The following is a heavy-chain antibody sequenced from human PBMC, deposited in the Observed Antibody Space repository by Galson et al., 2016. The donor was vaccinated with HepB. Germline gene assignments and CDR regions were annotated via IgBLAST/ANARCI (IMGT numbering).Heavy chain of an antibody. V-gene: IGHV3-11*01. CDR3: VRDIVP. CDR1: GFTFTDYY. Sequence: SLRLSCAASGFTFTDYYMSWIRQAPGKGLEWLSYISATGIRTYYADSVKGRFTISRDNTKNSLYLQMNSLRVEDTAVYYCVRDIVPWGQGTLVTVAS. CDR2: ISATGIRT. J-gene: IGHJ5*02.